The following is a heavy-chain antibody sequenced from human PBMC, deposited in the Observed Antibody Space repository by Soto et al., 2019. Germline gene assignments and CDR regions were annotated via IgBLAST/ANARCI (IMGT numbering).Heavy chain of an antibody. V-gene: IGHV3-11*01. CDR3: ARDSNIVVVPAVMSGIWFDP. CDR2: ISSSGSTI. CDR1: GFTFSDYY. Sequence: GGSLRLSCAASGFTFSDYYMSWIRQAPGKGLEWVSYISSSGSTIYYADSVKGRFTISRDNAKNSLYLQMNSLRAEDTAVYYCARDSNIVVVPAVMSGIWFDPWGQGTLVTVSS. J-gene: IGHJ5*02. D-gene: IGHD2-2*01.